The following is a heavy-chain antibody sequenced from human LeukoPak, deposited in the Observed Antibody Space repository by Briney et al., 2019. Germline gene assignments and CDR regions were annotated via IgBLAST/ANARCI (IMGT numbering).Heavy chain of an antibody. D-gene: IGHD3-10*01. CDR2: ISGSGGST. CDR1: GFTFSSYA. J-gene: IGHJ4*02. V-gene: IGHV3-23*01. CDR3: AKGGSATFDY. Sequence: GGSLTLSCAASGFTFSSYAMSWVRQAPGKGLEWVSAISGSGGSTYYAAPVKGRFTISRDNDKNTLYLQMTSLRAEDTAVYYCAKGGSATFDYWGQGTLVTVSS.